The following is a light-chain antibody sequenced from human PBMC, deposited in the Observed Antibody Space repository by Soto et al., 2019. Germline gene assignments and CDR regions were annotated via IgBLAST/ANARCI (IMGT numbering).Light chain of an antibody. CDR1: QGISSD. Sequence: DIQLTQSPSFLSASVGDRVTITCRASQGISSDLAWYQQKPGKAPNLLIYGASNLQTGVPSRFSGSGSGTEFTLTISSLQPEDFATYYCQQLNIYPITFGQGIRLEIK. V-gene: IGKV1-9*01. J-gene: IGKJ5*01. CDR3: QQLNIYPIT. CDR2: GAS.